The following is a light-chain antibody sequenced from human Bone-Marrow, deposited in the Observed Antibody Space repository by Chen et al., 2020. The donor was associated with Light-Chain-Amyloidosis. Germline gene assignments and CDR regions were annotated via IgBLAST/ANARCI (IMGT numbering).Light chain of an antibody. CDR3: EVWERSRARTV. Sequence: SYVLTQPSSVSVAPGQTATIACGGNNIGSTSVHWYQQTPGQAPLRVVYDDSDRPSGIPARLSGANSGNTATLTDSRVEAGDGAGYGGEVWERSRARTVFGGGTKLTVL. CDR2: DDS. V-gene: IGLV3-21*02. CDR1: NIGSTS. J-gene: IGLJ3*02.